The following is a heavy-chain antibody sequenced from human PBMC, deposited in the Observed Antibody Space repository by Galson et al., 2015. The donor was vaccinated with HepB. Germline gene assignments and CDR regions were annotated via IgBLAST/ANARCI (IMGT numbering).Heavy chain of an antibody. J-gene: IGHJ3*02. CDR1: GYTFTSYA. CDR3: ARDRNHRGYSYGSNAFDI. Sequence: SVKVSCKASGYTFTSYAMHWVRQAPGQRLEWMGWINAGNGNTKYSQKFQGRVTITRDTSASTAYMELSSLRSEDTAVYYCARDRNHRGYSYGSNAFDIWGQGTMVTVSS. V-gene: IGHV1-3*01. D-gene: IGHD5-18*01. CDR2: INAGNGNT.